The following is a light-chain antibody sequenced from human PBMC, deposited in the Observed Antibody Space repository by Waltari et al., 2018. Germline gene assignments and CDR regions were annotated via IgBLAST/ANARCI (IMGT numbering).Light chain of an antibody. V-gene: IGLV2-8*01. Sequence: QSALTQPPSASGSPGQSVPISCTGTSSDVGGYNYVSWYQQSPGKAPKLMIYEVSKRPSGVPDRFSGSKSGNTASLTVSGLQAEDEADYYCSSYAGSNNVVFGGGTKLTVL. J-gene: IGLJ2*01. CDR2: EVS. CDR1: SSDVGGYNY. CDR3: SSYAGSNNVV.